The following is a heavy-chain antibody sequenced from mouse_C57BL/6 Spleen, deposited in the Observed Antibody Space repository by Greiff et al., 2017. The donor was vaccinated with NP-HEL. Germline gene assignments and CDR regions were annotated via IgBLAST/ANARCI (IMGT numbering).Heavy chain of an antibody. Sequence: EVQLQQSGAELVRPGASVKLSCTASGFNIKDDYMHWVKQRPEQGLEWIGWIDPENGDTEYASKFQGKATITADTSSNTAYLQLSSLTSEDTAVYYCTTHYYGSSPSWFAYWGQGTLVTVSA. V-gene: IGHV14-4*01. D-gene: IGHD1-1*01. CDR3: TTHYYGSSPSWFAY. J-gene: IGHJ3*01. CDR1: GFNIKDDY. CDR2: IDPENGDT.